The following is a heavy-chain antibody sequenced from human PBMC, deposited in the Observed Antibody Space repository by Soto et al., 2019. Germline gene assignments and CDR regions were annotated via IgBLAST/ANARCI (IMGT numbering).Heavy chain of an antibody. V-gene: IGHV4-30-2*01. J-gene: IGHJ5*02. CDR1: GGSISSGGYS. Sequence: QLQLQESGSGLVKPSQTLSLTCAVSGGSISSGGYSWSWIRQPPGKGLGRIGYIYHSGSTYYNPSLTSRVTLSVDRSQHPSSLKLSSVTAADTAVYYCARVPLPWGQGTLVTVSS. CDR3: ARVPLP. CDR2: IYHSGST.